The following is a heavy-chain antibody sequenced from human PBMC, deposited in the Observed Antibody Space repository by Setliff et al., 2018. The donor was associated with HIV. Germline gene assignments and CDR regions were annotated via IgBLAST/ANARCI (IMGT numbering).Heavy chain of an antibody. CDR2: IGGSGFGT. Sequence: GGSLRLSCTASGFTFSNFAITWVRQAPGKGLEWVSAIGGSGFGTYYADSVKGRFTISRDNSKNTLYLRMNSLRAEDTAAYYCARSHYDSRGYYYRGDAFDIWGLGTMVTVSS. CDR3: ARSHYDSRGYYYRGDAFDI. J-gene: IGHJ3*02. CDR1: GFTFSNFA. V-gene: IGHV3-23*01. D-gene: IGHD3-22*01.